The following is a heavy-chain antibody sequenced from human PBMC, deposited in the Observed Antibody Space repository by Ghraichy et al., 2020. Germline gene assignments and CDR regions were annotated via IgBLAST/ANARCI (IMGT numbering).Heavy chain of an antibody. CDR3: ARDSKPRGTYYDILTGYYMPNGRFDP. Sequence: GGSLRLSCAASGFTFSSYWMSWVRQAPGKGLEWVANIKQDGSEKYYVDSVKGRFTISRDNAKNSLYLQMNSLRAEDTAVYYCARDSKPRGTYYDILTGYYMPNGRFDPWGQGTLVTVSS. CDR1: GFTFSSYW. J-gene: IGHJ5*02. V-gene: IGHV3-7*01. D-gene: IGHD3-9*01. CDR2: IKQDGSEK.